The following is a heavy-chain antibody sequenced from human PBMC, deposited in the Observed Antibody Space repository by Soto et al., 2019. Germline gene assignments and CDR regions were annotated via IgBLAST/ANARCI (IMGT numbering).Heavy chain of an antibody. V-gene: IGHV1-46*01. Sequence: ASGKVSCKASGYTFTSANINWVRQAPGQGPDWMGIINPTSGGTSYAQNLQGRVTMTRDTSTRTVYMELNSLRSDDTAVYYCARGPGASGLDVWGQGTTVTVS. CDR2: INPTSGGT. D-gene: IGHD2-8*02. CDR1: GYTFTSAN. CDR3: ARGPGASGLDV. J-gene: IGHJ6*02.